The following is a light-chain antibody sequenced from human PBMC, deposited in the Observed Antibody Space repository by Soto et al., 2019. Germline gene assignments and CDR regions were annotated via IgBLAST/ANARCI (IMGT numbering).Light chain of an antibody. V-gene: IGKV1-5*01. CDR1: QSISRW. CDR3: QQYNSYLFT. CDR2: DAS. J-gene: IGKJ3*01. Sequence: DIQMTQSPSTLSASVGDRVTITCRASQSISRWLAWHQQKPGKAPKLLIYDASSLESGDPSRFSGSGSGPDFALTSRSLHPDDFATYSCQQYNSYLFTFGPGTKVDI.